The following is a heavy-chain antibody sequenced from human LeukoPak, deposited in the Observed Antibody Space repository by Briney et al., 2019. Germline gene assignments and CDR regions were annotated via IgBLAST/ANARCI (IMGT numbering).Heavy chain of an antibody. J-gene: IGHJ4*02. V-gene: IGHV3-30*04. D-gene: IGHD2-8*01. CDR1: GFTFITYA. CDR3: AKGSLSLMGVFDY. CDR2: ISYDGSNK. Sequence: PGRSLRLSCAASGFTFITYAMHWVRQAPGKGLEWVAVISYDGSNKYYADSVKGRFTISRDNSKNTLYLQMNSLRAEDTAVYYCAKGSLSLMGVFDYWGQGTLVTVSS.